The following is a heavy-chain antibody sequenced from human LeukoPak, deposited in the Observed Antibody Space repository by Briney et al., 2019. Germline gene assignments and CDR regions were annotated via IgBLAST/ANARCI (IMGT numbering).Heavy chain of an antibody. CDR2: IYYSGST. Sequence: PSETLSLTCTVSGGSISSSSYYWGWIRQPPGKGLEWIGGIYYSGSTYYNPSLKSRVTISVDTSKNQFSLKLSSVTAADTAVYYCARQRDTMVRGVIRVFDYWGQGTLVTVSS. J-gene: IGHJ4*02. CDR3: ARQRDTMVRGVIRVFDY. D-gene: IGHD3-10*01. CDR1: GGSISSSSYY. V-gene: IGHV4-39*01.